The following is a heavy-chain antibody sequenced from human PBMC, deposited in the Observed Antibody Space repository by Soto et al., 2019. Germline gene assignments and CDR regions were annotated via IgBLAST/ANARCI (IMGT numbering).Heavy chain of an antibody. V-gene: IGHV3-30*18. CDR1: GFTFSSYG. CDR3: AKDRGKYSGSGSYGY. Sequence: QVQLVESGGGVVQPGRSLRLSCAASGFTFSSYGMHWVRQAPGKGLEWVAVISYDGSNKYYADSVKGRFTISRDNSKNTLYLQMNSLRAEDTAVYYCAKDRGKYSGSGSYGYWGQGTLVTVSS. J-gene: IGHJ4*02. CDR2: ISYDGSNK. D-gene: IGHD3-10*01.